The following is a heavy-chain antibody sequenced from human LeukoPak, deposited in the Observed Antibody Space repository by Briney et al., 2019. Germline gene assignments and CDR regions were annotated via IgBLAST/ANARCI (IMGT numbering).Heavy chain of an antibody. D-gene: IGHD3-10*01. CDR2: ICGSGGST. Sequence: GSLRLSCAASGFTFSSYAMSWVRQAPGKGLELVSAICGSGGSTYYADSVKGRFTISRDNSKNTLYLQMNSLRAEDTAVYYCAKETMVRGVMDSYYFDYWGQGTLVTVSS. CDR3: AKETMVRGVMDSYYFDY. CDR1: GFTFSSYA. V-gene: IGHV3-23*01. J-gene: IGHJ4*02.